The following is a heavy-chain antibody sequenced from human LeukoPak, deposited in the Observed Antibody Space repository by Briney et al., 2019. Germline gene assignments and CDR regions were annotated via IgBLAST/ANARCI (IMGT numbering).Heavy chain of an antibody. J-gene: IGHJ6*02. Sequence: GGSLRLSCAASGLTVSSNYMTWVRQAPGKGLEWVSVIYSGDSTHYADSVKGRFTISRDNAKNSLYLQMNSLRAEDTAVYYCARVEYYYYYGMDVWGQGTTVTVSS. CDR1: GLTVSSNY. D-gene: IGHD3-3*01. CDR3: ARVEYYYYYGMDV. V-gene: IGHV3-66*01. CDR2: IYSGDST.